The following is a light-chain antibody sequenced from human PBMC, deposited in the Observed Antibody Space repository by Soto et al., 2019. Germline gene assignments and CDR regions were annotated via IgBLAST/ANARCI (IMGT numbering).Light chain of an antibody. V-gene: IGKV4-1*01. CDR2: WAS. J-gene: IGKJ2*01. CDR3: QQHYSTPYT. Sequence: DIVMTQSPDSLAVSLRETATINCKSSQSVLYSSNNKNYLAWYQQKPGQPPKLLIYWASTRESGVPDRFSGSGSGTDFTLTISSLQADDVAVYYCQQHYSTPYTFGQGTKLEIK. CDR1: QSVLYSSNNKNY.